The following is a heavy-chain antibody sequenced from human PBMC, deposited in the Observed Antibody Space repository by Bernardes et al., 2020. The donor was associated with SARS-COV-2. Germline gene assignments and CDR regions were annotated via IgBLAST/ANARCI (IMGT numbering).Heavy chain of an antibody. CDR1: GGSISSGSYY. V-gene: IGHV4-61*02. J-gene: IGHJ6*02. Sequence: SETLSLTCTVSGGSISSGSYYWRWRLQPAGKGLEWIGRIYTSGSTNYNPSLKSRVTISVDTSKNQFSLKLSSVTAADTAVYYCAREPGSPYYYYYYGMDVWGQGTTVTVSS. D-gene: IGHD1-26*01. CDR2: IYTSGST. CDR3: AREPGSPYYYYYYGMDV.